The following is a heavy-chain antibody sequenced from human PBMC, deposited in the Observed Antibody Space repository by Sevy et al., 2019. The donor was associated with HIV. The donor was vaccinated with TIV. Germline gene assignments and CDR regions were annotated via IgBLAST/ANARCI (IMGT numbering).Heavy chain of an antibody. J-gene: IGHJ6*02. CDR3: ARDMYNWSYKKKDYYYGMDF. Sequence: SETLSLTCTVSGGSISSYYRSWIRQPPGKGLEWIGCIYYSGSTNYNPAFKSRVTISIETYKNQFSRKLSSVTAADTAVYYCARDMYNWSYKKKDYYYGMDFWGQGTTVTVSS. CDR1: GGSISSYY. D-gene: IGHD1-7*01. CDR2: IYYSGST. V-gene: IGHV4-59*13.